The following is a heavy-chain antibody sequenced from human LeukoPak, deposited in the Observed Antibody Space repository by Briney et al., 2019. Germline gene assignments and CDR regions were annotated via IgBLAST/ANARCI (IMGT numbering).Heavy chain of an antibody. CDR3: ARGGWYTAMVHFDY. D-gene: IGHD5-18*01. CDR2: ISSSSSTI. V-gene: IGHV3-48*01. CDR1: GFTFSSYS. J-gene: IGHJ4*02. Sequence: GGSLRLSCAASGFTFSSYSMNWVRQAPGKGLEWVSYISSSSSTIYYADSVKGRFTISRDNAKNSLYLQMNSLRAEDTAVYYCARGGWYTAMVHFDYWGQGTLVTVSS.